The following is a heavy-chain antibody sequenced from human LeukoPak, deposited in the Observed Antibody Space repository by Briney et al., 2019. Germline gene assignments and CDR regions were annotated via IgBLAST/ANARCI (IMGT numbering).Heavy chain of an antibody. CDR2: ISYDGSNK. CDR3: AKEDGDYGDLYDY. V-gene: IGHV3-30*18. J-gene: IGHJ4*02. Sequence: GSLLLSCAASGFTFIGYGMHWVRQAPGKGLEWVAVISYDGSNKYYADSVKGRFTISRDNSKNTLYLQMNSLRAEDTAVYYCAKEDGDYGDLYDYWGQGTLVTVSS. CDR1: GFTFIGYG. D-gene: IGHD4-17*01.